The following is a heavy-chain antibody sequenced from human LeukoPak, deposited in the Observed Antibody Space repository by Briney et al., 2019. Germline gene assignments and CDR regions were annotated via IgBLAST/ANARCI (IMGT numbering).Heavy chain of an antibody. CDR2: ISSNGGST. Sequence: GGSLRLSCAASGFTFSSYAMHWVRQAPGKGLEYVSAISSNGGSTYYANSVKGRFTISRDNSKNTLYLQMGSLRAEDMAVYYCASEGYGDYGDAFDIWGQGTMVTVSS. CDR3: ASEGYGDYGDAFDI. CDR1: GFTFSSYA. J-gene: IGHJ3*02. V-gene: IGHV3-64*01. D-gene: IGHD4-17*01.